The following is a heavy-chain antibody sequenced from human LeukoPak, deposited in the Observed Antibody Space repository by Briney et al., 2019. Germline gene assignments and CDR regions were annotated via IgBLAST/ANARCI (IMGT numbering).Heavy chain of an antibody. CDR1: GGTFSSYA. D-gene: IGHD2-15*01. J-gene: IGHJ3*02. CDR2: IIPIFGTA. CDR3: ARAGGKQNAFDI. V-gene: IGHV1-69*05. Sequence: SVKVSCKASGGTFSSYAISWVRQAPGQGLEWMGGIIPIFGTANYAQKFQGRVTIITDESTSTAYMELSSLRSEDTAVYYCARAGGKQNAFDIWGQGTMVTVSS.